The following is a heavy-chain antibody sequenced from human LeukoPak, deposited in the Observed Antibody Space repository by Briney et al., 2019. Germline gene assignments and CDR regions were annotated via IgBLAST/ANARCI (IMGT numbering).Heavy chain of an antibody. D-gene: IGHD6-13*01. V-gene: IGHV3-66*01. Sequence: GGSLRLSCAASGFTVSSNYMSWVRQAPGKGLEWVSVIYSGGSTYYADSVKGRFTISRDNAKNSLYLQMNSLRAEDTAVYYCARDNAAAAGTRFDYWGQGTLVTVSS. CDR3: ARDNAAAAGTRFDY. J-gene: IGHJ4*02. CDR1: GFTVSSNY. CDR2: IYSGGST.